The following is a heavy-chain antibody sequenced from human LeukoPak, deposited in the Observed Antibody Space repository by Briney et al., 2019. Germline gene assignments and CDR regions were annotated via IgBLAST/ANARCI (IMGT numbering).Heavy chain of an antibody. Sequence: GGSLRLSCDASGFTFSTYPMHWVRQAPGKGLEWVALISHDGENKEYADSVKGRLTISRDNSKNTLHLEMTSLRSDDTAVYYCATGALPIGFLQSIRPGNCYYNYMALWGKGTTVIVSS. J-gene: IGHJ6*03. CDR1: GFTFSTYP. CDR3: ATGALPIGFLQSIRPGNCYYNYMAL. D-gene: IGHD1-26*01. V-gene: IGHV3-30*04. CDR2: ISHDGENK.